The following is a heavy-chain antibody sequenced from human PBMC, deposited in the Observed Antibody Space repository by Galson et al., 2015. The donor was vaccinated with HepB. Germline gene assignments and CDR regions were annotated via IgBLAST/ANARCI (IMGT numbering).Heavy chain of an antibody. Sequence: SLRLSCAASGFTFSSYWMHWVRQAPGKGLVWVSRTNSDGSSTSYADSVKGRFTISRDNAKNTLYLQMNSLRAEDTAVYYCARGGEWELLVGFDYWGQGTLVTVSS. J-gene: IGHJ4*02. CDR1: GFTFSSYW. CDR2: TNSDGSST. D-gene: IGHD1-26*01. CDR3: ARGGEWELLVGFDY. V-gene: IGHV3-74*01.